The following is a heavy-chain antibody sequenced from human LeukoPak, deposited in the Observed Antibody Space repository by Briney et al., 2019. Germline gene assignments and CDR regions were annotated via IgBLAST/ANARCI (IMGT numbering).Heavy chain of an antibody. V-gene: IGHV1-69*04. J-gene: IGHJ6*02. CDR2: IIPILGIA. D-gene: IGHD6-6*01. CDR3: ARDHGSSSSVGCYGMDV. CDR1: GGTFSSYA. Sequence: SVKVSCKASGGTFSSYAISWVRQAPGQGLEWMGRIIPILGIANYAQKFQGRVTITADKSTSTAYMELSSLRSEDTAVYYCARDHGSSSSVGCYGMDVWGQGTTVTVSS.